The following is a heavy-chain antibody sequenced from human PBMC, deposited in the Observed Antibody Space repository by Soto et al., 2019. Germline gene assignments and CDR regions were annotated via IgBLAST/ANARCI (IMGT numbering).Heavy chain of an antibody. D-gene: IGHD4-17*01. CDR1: GFTFSSYG. V-gene: IGHV3-33*01. CDR3: ARDLVIYGDSCFDY. Sequence: QVNLVESGAGVVQPGRSLRLSCAASGFTFSSYGMHWVRQAPGKGLEWVALTWNDGTNKYYADSVKGRFTISRDNSKNTLYLQMNSLRVEDTAVYYCARDLVIYGDSCFDYWGQGTLVTVSS. CDR2: TWNDGTNK. J-gene: IGHJ4*02.